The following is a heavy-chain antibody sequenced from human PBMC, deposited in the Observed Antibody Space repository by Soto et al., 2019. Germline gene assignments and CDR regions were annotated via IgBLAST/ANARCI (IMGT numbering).Heavy chain of an antibody. CDR1: GSSVTSGGYY. Sequence: QVQLQESGPGLVKPSETLSLTCTVSGSSVTSGGYYWRWIRQPPGKGLEWLGFIIYNGATKYNPSLESRGTMSVETSKNQLRRKPSSVTAAGTAVYDGARTRNGGSGAAWFWGQGTLVTFSS. V-gene: IGHV4-61*08. CDR3: ARTRNGGSGAAWF. CDR2: IIYNGAT. D-gene: IGHD3-10*01. J-gene: IGHJ4*02.